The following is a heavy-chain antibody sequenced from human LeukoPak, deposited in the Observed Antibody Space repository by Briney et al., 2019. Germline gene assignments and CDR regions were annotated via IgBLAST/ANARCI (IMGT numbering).Heavy chain of an antibody. V-gene: IGHV4-39*01. CDR2: IYYSGST. CDR1: GGSISSSSYY. Sequence: SETLTLTCTVSGGSISSSSYYWGWIRQPPGKGLEWIGSIYYSGSTYYNPSLKSRVTISVDTSKNQFSLKLSSVTAADTAVYYCARWGHYGGFDFDYWGQGTLVTVSS. CDR3: ARWGHYGGFDFDY. D-gene: IGHD4-23*01. J-gene: IGHJ4*02.